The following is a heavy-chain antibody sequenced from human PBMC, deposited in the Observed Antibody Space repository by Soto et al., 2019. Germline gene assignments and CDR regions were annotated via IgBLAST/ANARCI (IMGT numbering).Heavy chain of an antibody. CDR1: GGTFSSYA. D-gene: IGHD6-19*01. J-gene: IGHJ5*02. V-gene: IGHV1-69*12. CDR2: IIPIFGTA. Sequence: QVQLVQSGAEVKKPGSSVKVSCKASGGTFSSYAISWVRQAPGQGLEWMGGIIPIFGTANYAQKFQGTVTITADESTSTAYMELSSLSSEDTAVYYCARNPLDSSGWYGNWFDPWGQGTLVTVSS. CDR3: ARNPLDSSGWYGNWFDP.